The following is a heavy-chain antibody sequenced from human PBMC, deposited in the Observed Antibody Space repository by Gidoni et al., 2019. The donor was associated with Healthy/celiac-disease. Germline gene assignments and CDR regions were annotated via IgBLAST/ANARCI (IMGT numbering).Heavy chain of an antibody. CDR1: GFTFGHYA. V-gene: IGHV3-49*05. Sequence: AQLVQHGGGFLNPGLSLRLSSTVSGFTFGHYAMSWFRQAPGKGLEWEGFIRSKADGGKTEYAASVKGRFTISRDDCKSIAYLQMNSLKTEDTAVYYCTRVQGEYYYYGMDVWGKGTTVTVSA. J-gene: IGHJ6*04. D-gene: IGHD3-10*01. CDR3: TRVQGEYYYYGMDV. CDR2: IRSKADGGKT.